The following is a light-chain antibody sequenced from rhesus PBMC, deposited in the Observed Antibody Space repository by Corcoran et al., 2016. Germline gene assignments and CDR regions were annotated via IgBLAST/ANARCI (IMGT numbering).Light chain of an antibody. J-gene: IGKJ1*01. CDR1: QGINNW. V-gene: IGKV1-19*01. Sequence: DIQMTQSPSSLSATVGDKVTITCHACQGINNWLAWYQQHPGSAPKPLIFGSSHFKIGVPSRFRGSGVGTDYTLTITSLQPEDFATYYCQQYDDLPWTFGPGTKVEIK. CDR3: QQYDDLPWT. CDR2: GSS.